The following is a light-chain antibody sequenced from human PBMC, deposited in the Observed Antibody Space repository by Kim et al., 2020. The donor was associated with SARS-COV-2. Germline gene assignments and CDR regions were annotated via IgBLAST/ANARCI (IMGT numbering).Light chain of an antibody. CDR1: VTVSTSY. Sequence: SPGERATLASRANVTVSTSYVAWYQPSRGQTPRLLIFGPSARATGIPDRFSASGSVTDFTFTINRLETEDSAVYFCQQYGGSPVTFGGGTNGDIK. CDR3: QQYGGSPVT. CDR2: GPS. V-gene: IGKV3-20*01. J-gene: IGKJ4*01.